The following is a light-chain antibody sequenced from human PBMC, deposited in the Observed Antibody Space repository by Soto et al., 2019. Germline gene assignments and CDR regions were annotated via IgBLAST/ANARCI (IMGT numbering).Light chain of an antibody. J-gene: IGLJ3*02. CDR2: TNN. V-gene: IGLV1-44*01. CDR3: AVWDDSLNGV. CDR1: NSNIGRNT. Sequence: QSVLTQPPSASGTPGQRVTISCSGSNSNIGRNTVNWYQQVPGTAPQVLIYTNNQRPSGVADRFSGANSGSATSLAIIGLRYEDEADYYCAVWDDSLNGVFGGGTKLTVL.